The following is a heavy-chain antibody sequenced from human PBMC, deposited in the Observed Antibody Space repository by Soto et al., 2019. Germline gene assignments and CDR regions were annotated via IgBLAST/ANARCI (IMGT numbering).Heavy chain of an antibody. V-gene: IGHV4-39*01. CDR2: IYYSGST. D-gene: IGHD2-15*01. Sequence: SETLSLTCTVSGGSISSSSYYWGWIRQPPGKGLEWIGSIYYSGSTYYNPSLKSRVTISVDTSKNQFSLKLSSVTAADTAVYYCARTGLDIVVVVAATNNWFDPWGQGTLVTVSS. J-gene: IGHJ5*02. CDR3: ARTGLDIVVVVAATNNWFDP. CDR1: GGSISSSSYY.